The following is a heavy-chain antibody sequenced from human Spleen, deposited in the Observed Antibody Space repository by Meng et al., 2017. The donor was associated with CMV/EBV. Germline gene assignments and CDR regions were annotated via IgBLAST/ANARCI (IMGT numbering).Heavy chain of an antibody. Sequence: SGYTCTDCYWHWVRQAPGQGPEWMGWINPNRATTKYAQKFQGRVTMTRDTSSSTAYMELSRLRSDDTAVYFCARDLIFGVVTLDYWGQGTLVTVSS. CDR2: INPNRATT. CDR3: ARDLIFGVVTLDY. D-gene: IGHD3-3*01. J-gene: IGHJ4*02. V-gene: IGHV1-2*02. CDR1: GYTCTDCY.